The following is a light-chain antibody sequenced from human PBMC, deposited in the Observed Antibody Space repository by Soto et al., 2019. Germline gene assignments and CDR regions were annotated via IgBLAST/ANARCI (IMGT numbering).Light chain of an antibody. J-gene: IGKJ1*01. Sequence: EIVLTQSPATLSSFPGDRVTLSCRASQAVNTRLAWYQRKPGQAPRLLIYLASNRAAGVPARFSGSGSGTDFTLTISDVEPEDFEVYYCHQRQSWPRTFGQGTKVDIK. V-gene: IGKV3-11*01. CDR3: HQRQSWPRT. CDR2: LAS. CDR1: QAVNTR.